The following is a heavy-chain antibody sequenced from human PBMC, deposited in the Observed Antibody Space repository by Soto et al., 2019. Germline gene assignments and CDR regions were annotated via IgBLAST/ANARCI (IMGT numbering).Heavy chain of an antibody. CDR3: AKAPLRFADY. V-gene: IGHV3-23*01. Sequence: EVQLLESGGGLVQPGGSLRLSCAASGFTFSNYAMSWVRQAPGKGLEWVSAISGSGDSTFYADSVKGRFTISRDNSNNPLYLQMTSLRAEDTAIDYRAKAPLRFADYWGQGVLVTVS. D-gene: IGHD3-16*01. CDR2: ISGSGDST. J-gene: IGHJ4*02. CDR1: GFTFSNYA.